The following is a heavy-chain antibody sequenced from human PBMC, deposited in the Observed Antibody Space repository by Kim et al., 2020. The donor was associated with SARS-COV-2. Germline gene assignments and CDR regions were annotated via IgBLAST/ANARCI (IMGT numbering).Heavy chain of an antibody. D-gene: IGHD5-18*01. V-gene: IGHV4-34*01. CDR3: ARDLGYSYGYYYGMDV. Sequence: SETLSLTCAVYGGSFSGYYWSWIRQPPGKGLEWIGEINHSGSTNYNPSLKSRVTISVDTSKNQFSLKLSSVTAADTAVYYCARDLGYSYGYYYGMDVWGQGTTVTVSS. CDR2: INHSGST. CDR1: GGSFSGYY. J-gene: IGHJ6*02.